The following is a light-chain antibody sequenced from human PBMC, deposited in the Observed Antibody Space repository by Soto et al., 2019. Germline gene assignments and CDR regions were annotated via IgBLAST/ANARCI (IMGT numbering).Light chain of an antibody. CDR2: DAS. CDR3: QQYDNLPLT. CDR1: QDISNY. J-gene: IGKJ4*01. V-gene: IGKV1-33*01. Sequence: DLQMTQSPSSLSASVGDRVTITCQASQDISNYLNWYQQKPGKAPKLLIYDASNLETGVPSRFNGSGSGTDFTFTISSLQPEDIATYYCQQYDNLPLTFGGGTKVDIK.